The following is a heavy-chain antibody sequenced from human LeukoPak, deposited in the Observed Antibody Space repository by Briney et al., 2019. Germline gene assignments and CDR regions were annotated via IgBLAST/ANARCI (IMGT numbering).Heavy chain of an antibody. V-gene: IGHV3-23*01. CDR1: GFTFNNYA. D-gene: IGHD6-13*01. Sequence: GGSLRLSCAASGFTFNNYAMSWVRQAPGRGLEWVSAISSGGDYTNSADSVKGRFTISRDNSRNTLYLQMNSLRAEDTAVYYCAKTGTPWYYFDYWGQGTLVTVSS. CDR3: AKTGTPWYYFDY. CDR2: ISSGGDYT. J-gene: IGHJ4*02.